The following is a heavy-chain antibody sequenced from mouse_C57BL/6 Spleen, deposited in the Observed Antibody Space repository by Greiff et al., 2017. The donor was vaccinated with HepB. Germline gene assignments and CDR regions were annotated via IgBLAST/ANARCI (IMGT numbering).Heavy chain of an antibody. CDR1: GFTFSDYG. Sequence: DVKLVESGGGLVKPGGSLKLSCAASGFTFSDYGMHWVRQAPEKGLEWVAYISSGSSTIYYADTVKGRFTISRDNAKNTLFLQMTSLRSEDTAMYYCARRLWDGPWFAYWGQGTLVTVSA. V-gene: IGHV5-17*01. CDR3: ARRLWDGPWFAY. CDR2: ISSGSSTI. J-gene: IGHJ3*01. D-gene: IGHD1-1*02.